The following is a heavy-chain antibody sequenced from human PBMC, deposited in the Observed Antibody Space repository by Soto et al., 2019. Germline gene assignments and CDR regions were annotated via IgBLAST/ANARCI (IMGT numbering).Heavy chain of an antibody. V-gene: IGHV3-48*02. CDR3: ARVGYCPVATCPINWFDP. J-gene: IGHJ5*02. CDR2: ISRSGSTI. Sequence: EVQLVESGGGLVQPGGSLRLSCAASGFTFSTYSMNWVRQAPGKGLEWVSYISRSGSTIFYADSVKGRFTISRDNAKNSLYLQMNSLRDEDTAVYYCARVGYCPVATCPINWFDPWGQGTLVTVSS. CDR1: GFTFSTYS. D-gene: IGHD2-8*02.